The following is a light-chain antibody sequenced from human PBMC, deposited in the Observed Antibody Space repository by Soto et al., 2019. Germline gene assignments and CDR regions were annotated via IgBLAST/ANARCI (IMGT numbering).Light chain of an antibody. J-gene: IGKJ4*02. V-gene: IGKV1-5*03. CDR3: QQYSSYSP. CDR2: KAS. CDR1: QSINNL. Sequence: DIQMTQSPSTLSASVGDRVTITCRASQSINNLLAWYQQKPGKAPKLLIYKASSLESGVPSRFSGNGSGTEFTITISSLQPDDFATYYCQQYSSYSPFGGGTKVEIK.